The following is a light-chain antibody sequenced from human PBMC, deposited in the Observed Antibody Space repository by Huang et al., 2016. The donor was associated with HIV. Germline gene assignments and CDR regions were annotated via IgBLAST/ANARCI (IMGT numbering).Light chain of an antibody. J-gene: IGKJ2*01. CDR2: AAS. CDR1: QSISRS. CDR3: QQSYSTPT. V-gene: IGKV1-39*01. Sequence: DIQMTKSPSSLSASVGDRVTITCRASQSISRSLNWYQQKTGKAPKLLIYAASSLQSWVPSRFSGSGSGTDFTLTISSLQPEDFATYYCQQSYSTPTFGQGTKLEIK.